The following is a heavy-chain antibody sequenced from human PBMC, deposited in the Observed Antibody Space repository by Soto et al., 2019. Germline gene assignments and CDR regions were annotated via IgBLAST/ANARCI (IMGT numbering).Heavy chain of an antibody. CDR3: ARATGGYDFWSGLDY. V-gene: IGHV4-59*01. J-gene: IGHJ4*02. D-gene: IGHD3-3*01. Sequence: SETLSLTCTVSGGSISSYYWSWIRQPPGKGLEWIGYIYYSGSTNYNPSLKSRVTISVDTSKNQFSLKLSSVTAADTAVYYCARATGGYDFWSGLDYWGQGTLVTVSS. CDR1: GGSISSYY. CDR2: IYYSGST.